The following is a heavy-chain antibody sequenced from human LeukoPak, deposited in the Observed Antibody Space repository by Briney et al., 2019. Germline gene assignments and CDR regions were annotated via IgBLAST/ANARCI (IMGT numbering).Heavy chain of an antibody. D-gene: IGHD5-18*01. V-gene: IGHV4-59*01. J-gene: IGHJ4*02. Sequence: SETLSLTCTVSGGSISRYYRSWIRQPPGKGLEWIGYIYYSGSTNYNPSLKSRVTISVDTSKNQFSLKLSSVTAADTAVYYCARGGYTAMVSWDYWGQGTLVTVSS. CDR1: GGSISRYY. CDR2: IYYSGST. CDR3: ARGGYTAMVSWDY.